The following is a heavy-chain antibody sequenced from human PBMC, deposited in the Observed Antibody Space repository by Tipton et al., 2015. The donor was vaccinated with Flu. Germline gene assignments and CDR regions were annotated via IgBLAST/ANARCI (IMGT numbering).Heavy chain of an antibody. Sequence: TLSLTCTVSGGSISNDYYYWSWIRQHPGKGLEWIGYMYYSGTTYYNPSLKSRLTISLDTSKNHFSLKLSSVTAADTAVYYCARGPPGPSIRAYYFDIWGQGALVTVSS. J-gene: IGHJ4*02. CDR1: GGSISNDYYY. D-gene: IGHD2-21*01. V-gene: IGHV4-31*03. CDR3: ARGPPGPSIRAYYFDI. CDR2: MYYSGTT.